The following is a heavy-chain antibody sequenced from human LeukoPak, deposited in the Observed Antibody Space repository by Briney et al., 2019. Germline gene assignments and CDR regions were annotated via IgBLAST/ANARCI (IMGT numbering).Heavy chain of an antibody. Sequence: PGGSLRLSCAASGFTFSSYAMSWVRQAPGKGLEWVSAISGSGGSTYHADSVKGRFTISRDNSKNTLYLQMNSLRAEDTAVYYCASRGFYDSSGYLDYWGQGTLVTVSS. CDR2: ISGSGGST. CDR1: GFTFSSYA. J-gene: IGHJ4*02. V-gene: IGHV3-23*01. D-gene: IGHD3-22*01. CDR3: ASRGFYDSSGYLDY.